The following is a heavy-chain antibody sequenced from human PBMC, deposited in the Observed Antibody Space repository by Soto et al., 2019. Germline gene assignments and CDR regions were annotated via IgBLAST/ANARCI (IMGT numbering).Heavy chain of an antibody. D-gene: IGHD1-26*01. J-gene: IGHJ6*02. CDR1: GFTFEYYA. CDR3: AKEGAGWEEALIEPYYYYGMDV. CDR2: ISWNSGSI. Sequence: SLRLSCAASGFTFEYYAMHWVLQAPGTGLEWVSGISWNSGSIGYADSVKGRFTISRDNAKNSLYLQMNSMRAEDTALYYCAKEGAGWEEALIEPYYYYGMDVCGQGTTVPVSS. V-gene: IGHV3-9*01.